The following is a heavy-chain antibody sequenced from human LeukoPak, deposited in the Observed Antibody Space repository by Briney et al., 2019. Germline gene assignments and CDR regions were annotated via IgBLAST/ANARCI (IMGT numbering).Heavy chain of an antibody. CDR3: ARTYHYDSSGYHLDY. CDR1: GGSISSYY. V-gene: IGHV4-59*01. CDR2: IYYSGST. D-gene: IGHD3-22*01. J-gene: IGHJ4*02. Sequence: SETRSLTCTVSGGSISSYYWSWIRQPPGKGLEWIGYIYYSGSTNYNPSLKSRVTISVDTSKNQFSLKLSSVTAADTAVYYCARTYHYDSSGYHLDYWGQGTLVTVSS.